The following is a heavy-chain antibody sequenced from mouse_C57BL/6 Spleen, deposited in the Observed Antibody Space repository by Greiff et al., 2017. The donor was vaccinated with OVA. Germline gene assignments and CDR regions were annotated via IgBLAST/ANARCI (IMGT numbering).Heavy chain of an antibody. V-gene: IGHV1-58*01. D-gene: IGHD2-5*01. J-gene: IGHJ4*01. CDR2: IYIGNGYT. CDR1: GYTFTSYG. CDR3: ARSYSNCDYAMDY. Sequence: VQLKESGAELVRPGSSVKMSCKTSGYTFTSYGIHWVKQRPGQGLEWIGYIYIGNGYTEYNEKFKGKATLTSDTSSSTAYMQLSSLTSEDSAIYFCARSYSNCDYAMDYWGQGTSVTVSS.